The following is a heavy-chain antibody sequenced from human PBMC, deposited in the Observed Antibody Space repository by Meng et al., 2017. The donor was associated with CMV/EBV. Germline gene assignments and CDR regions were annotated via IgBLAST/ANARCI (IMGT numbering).Heavy chain of an antibody. CDR2: INPSGGST. J-gene: IGHJ6*02. V-gene: IGHV1-46*01. Sequence: ASVKVSCKASGYTFTSYYMHWVRQAPGQGLEWMGIINPSGGSTSYAQKFQGRVTMTRDTSTSTVYMELSSLRSEDTAVYYCARSAPSRSITMIVVVIDPLYYYYGMDVWGQGTTVTVSS. CDR3: ARSAPSRSITMIVVVIDPLYYYYGMDV. CDR1: GYTFTSYY. D-gene: IGHD3-22*01.